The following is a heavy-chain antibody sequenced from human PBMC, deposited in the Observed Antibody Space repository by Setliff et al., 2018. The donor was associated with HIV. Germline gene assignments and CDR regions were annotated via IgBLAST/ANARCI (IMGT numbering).Heavy chain of an antibody. V-gene: IGHV3-30*01. CDR3: AREDTHYYDSSGYYSSYFDY. CDR1: GFTFNSYG. CDR2: ISYDGSNK. Sequence: GGSLRLSCAASGFTFNSYGMHWVRQAPGKGLEWVALISYDGSNKYYADSVKGRFTISRDNSKTTLYLQMNSLRAEDTAVYYCAREDTHYYDSSGYYSSYFDYWGQGTLVTVS. D-gene: IGHD3-22*01. J-gene: IGHJ4*02.